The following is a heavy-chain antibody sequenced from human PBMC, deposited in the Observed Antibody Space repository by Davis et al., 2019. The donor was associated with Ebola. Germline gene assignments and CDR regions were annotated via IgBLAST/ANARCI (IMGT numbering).Heavy chain of an antibody. CDR3: ARLFTPSYGSGSYYNGGDYYYYYGMDV. Sequence: PGGSLRLSCKGSGYSFTSYWIGWVRQMPGKGLEWMGIIYPGDSDTRYSPSFQGQVTISADKSISTAYLQWSSLKASDTAMYYCARLFTPSYGSGSYYNGGDYYYYYGMDVWGQGTTVTVSS. CDR2: IYPGDSDT. J-gene: IGHJ6*02. D-gene: IGHD3-10*01. V-gene: IGHV5-51*01. CDR1: GYSFTSYW.